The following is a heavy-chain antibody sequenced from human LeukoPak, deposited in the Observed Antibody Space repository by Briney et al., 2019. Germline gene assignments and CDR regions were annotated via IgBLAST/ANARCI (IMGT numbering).Heavy chain of an antibody. CDR2: IKINGGN. J-gene: IGHJ5*02. Sequence: SETLSLTCTVSGCSISTYPWNWIRQSRGQVLEWIGYIKINGGNYNNPSLKSRVTISLDTSKNQFSLKLTSVTAAVTAVYYCARDAGGTWFDPWGQGTLVTVSS. V-gene: IGHV4-59*01. CDR1: GCSISTYP. CDR3: ARDAGGTWFDP.